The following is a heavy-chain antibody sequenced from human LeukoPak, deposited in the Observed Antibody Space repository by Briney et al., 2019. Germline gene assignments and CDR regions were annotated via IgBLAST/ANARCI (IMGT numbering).Heavy chain of an antibody. CDR2: IGASNDNT. Sequence: PVASVKVSCKASGYTFTTYGITWVRQAPGQGLEWMGWIGASNDNTNYAQKFQGRVTMTTDTSTTTAHMELSSLRSEDTAVYYCAVMVRGVIRPWGQGTLVTVSS. CDR3: AVMVRGVIRP. V-gene: IGHV1-18*01. CDR1: GYTFTTYG. J-gene: IGHJ5*02. D-gene: IGHD3-10*01.